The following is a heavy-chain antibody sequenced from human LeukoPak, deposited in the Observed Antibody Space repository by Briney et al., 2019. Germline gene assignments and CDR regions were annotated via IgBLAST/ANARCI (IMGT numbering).Heavy chain of an antibody. Sequence: PGGSLRLSCAASGFTFSDHYMDCVRQAPGKGLEWVGRTRNKANSYTTEYAASVKGRFTISRDDSKNSLYLQMNSLKTEDTAVYYCARVLGYSGYDLAYWGQGTLVTVSS. J-gene: IGHJ4*02. CDR3: ARVLGYSGYDLAY. CDR2: TRNKANSYTT. CDR1: GFTFSDHY. D-gene: IGHD5-12*01. V-gene: IGHV3-72*01.